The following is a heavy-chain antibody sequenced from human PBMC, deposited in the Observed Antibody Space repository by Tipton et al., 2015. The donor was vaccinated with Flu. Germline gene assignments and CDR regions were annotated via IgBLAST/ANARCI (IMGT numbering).Heavy chain of an antibody. D-gene: IGHD4-11*01. CDR2: VSRTGST. CDR3: ARRDYSNYVSDPKSWFDP. V-gene: IGHV4-38-2*01. Sequence: TLSLTCAVSGDSISSDFYWAWIRQFPGKGLEWIGTVSRTGSTIYNPSLKSRVTISIDTSKNQFSLNMRSVTAADMAVHYCARRDYSNYVSDPKSWFDPWGQGNPGRRLL. J-gene: IGHJ5*02. CDR1: GDSISSDFY.